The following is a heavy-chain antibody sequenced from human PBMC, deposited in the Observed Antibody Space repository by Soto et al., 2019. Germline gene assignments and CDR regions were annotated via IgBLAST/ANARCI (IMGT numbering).Heavy chain of an antibody. Sequence: ASVKVSCKASGYTFTGYYMHWVRQAPGQGLEWMGWINPNSGGTNYAQKFQGRVTMTRDTSISTAYMELSRLRSDDTAVYYCARGLDIVVVTAAGYGMDVWGQGTTVTVSS. D-gene: IGHD2-2*01. CDR3: ARGLDIVVVTAAGYGMDV. V-gene: IGHV1-2*02. CDR1: GYTFTGYY. J-gene: IGHJ6*02. CDR2: INPNSGGT.